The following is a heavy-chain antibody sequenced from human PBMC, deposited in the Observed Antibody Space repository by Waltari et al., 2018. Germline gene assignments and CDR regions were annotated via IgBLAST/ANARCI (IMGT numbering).Heavy chain of an antibody. Sequence: QLQLQESGPRLVKPSETLSLTCTVSDDSIRSNIYYWGWIRQPPGKGRGWIGSVNYIGTTYYNPSLKSRVTISVDTSKNQFSLKLNSVTAADTAVYYCARIPYYYDSSGSRYFDYWGQGTLVTVSS. CDR2: VNYIGTT. CDR1: DDSIRSNIYY. D-gene: IGHD3-22*01. V-gene: IGHV4-39*01. CDR3: ARIPYYYDSSGSRYFDY. J-gene: IGHJ4*02.